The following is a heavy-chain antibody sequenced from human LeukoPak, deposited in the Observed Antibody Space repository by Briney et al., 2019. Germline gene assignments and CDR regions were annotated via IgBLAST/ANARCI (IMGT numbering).Heavy chain of an antibody. J-gene: IGHJ6*03. CDR2: INHSGST. D-gene: IGHD1-14*01. V-gene: IGHV4-34*01. Sequence: SETLSLTCAVYGGSFSGYYWSWIRQPPGKGLEWIGGINHSGSTNYNPSLKSRVTISVDTSKNQFSLKLSSVTAADTAAYYCARGRRYFYYYYMDVWGKGTTVTVSS. CDR1: GGSFSGYY. CDR3: ARGRRYFYYYYMDV.